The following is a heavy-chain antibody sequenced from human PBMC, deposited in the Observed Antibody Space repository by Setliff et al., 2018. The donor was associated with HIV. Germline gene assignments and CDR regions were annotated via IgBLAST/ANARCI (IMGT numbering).Heavy chain of an antibody. CDR1: GGSFTDFY. J-gene: IGHJ4*02. D-gene: IGHD6-19*01. V-gene: IGHV4-34*01. Sequence: PSETLSLTCAVDGGSFTDFYWTFIRQSPGKGLEWIGEITHSGSTTYDPSLKSRITVSVDTSKNQFSLKLTSVTAADMGVYYCARGRKKTLAVSGTRYFDFWGQGTLVT. CDR3: ARGRKKTLAVSGTRYFDF. CDR2: ITHSGST.